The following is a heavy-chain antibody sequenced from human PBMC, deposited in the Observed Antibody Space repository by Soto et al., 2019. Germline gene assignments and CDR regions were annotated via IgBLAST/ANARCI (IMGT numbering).Heavy chain of an antibody. CDR2: ILYSGTT. J-gene: IGHJ4*02. D-gene: IGHD2-8*02. Sequence: QVQLQESGPGLVKPSQTLSLTCTVSGGSISSGDYYWSWIRQPPGKGLEWIGYILYSGTTNYNPSLESRRTISVDTSKNQFSLNLTSVAAADTAVYYCAGTGALDYWGRGTLVTVSS. CDR3: AGTGALDY. CDR1: GGSISSGDYY. V-gene: IGHV4-30-4*01.